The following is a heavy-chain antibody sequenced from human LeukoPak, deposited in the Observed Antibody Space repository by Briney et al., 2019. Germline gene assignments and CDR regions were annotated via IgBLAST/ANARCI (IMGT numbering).Heavy chain of an antibody. Sequence: GGSLRLSCAASGFTFNRYWMHWVRQAPGEGPVWVAHILNDGGSTSYADPVKGRFTISRDNAKNTLSLQMNSLRAEDTAVYCCVRHNYGYDYWGQGTPVTVSS. D-gene: IGHD5-18*01. V-gene: IGHV3-74*01. CDR2: ILNDGGST. J-gene: IGHJ4*02. CDR3: VRHNYGYDY. CDR1: GFTFNRYW.